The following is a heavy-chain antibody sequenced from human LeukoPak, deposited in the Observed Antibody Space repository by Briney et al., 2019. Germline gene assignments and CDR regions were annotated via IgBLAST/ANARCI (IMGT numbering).Heavy chain of an antibody. J-gene: IGHJ5*02. D-gene: IGHD6-19*01. CDR1: GFTFSDYY. CDR2: ISSGSRTI. Sequence: GGTLRLSCAASGFTFSDYYMSWIRQAPGKGLEWVSYISSGSRTIYYADSVKGRFTISRDNAKNSLYLQMNSLRAEDTAVYYCASRYSSGWFYHSGQGTLVTVSS. V-gene: IGHV3-11*01. CDR3: ASRYSSGWFYH.